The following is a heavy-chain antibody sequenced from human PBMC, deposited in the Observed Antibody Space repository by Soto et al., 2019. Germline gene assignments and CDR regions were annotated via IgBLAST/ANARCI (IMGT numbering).Heavy chain of an antibody. CDR2: IYYSGST. J-gene: IGHJ4*02. V-gene: IGHV4-59*08. CDR3: ARHKHSGSYFYFDY. CDR1: GGSISSYY. D-gene: IGHD3-10*01. Sequence: QVQLQESGPGLVEPSETLSLTCTVSGGSISSYYWSWIRQPPGKGLEWIGFIYYSGSTNYNPSLRSRISISVDTSKNQFSLRLSSVTAADTAVYYCARHKHSGSYFYFDYWGQGTLVTVSS.